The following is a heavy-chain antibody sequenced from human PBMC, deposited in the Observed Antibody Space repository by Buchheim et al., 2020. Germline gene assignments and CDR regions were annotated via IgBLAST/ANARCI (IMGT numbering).Heavy chain of an antibody. CDR3: ARVMDRAAYGMDV. CDR2: IWYDGSNK. V-gene: IGHV3-33*01. D-gene: IGHD5-18*01. CDR1: GFTLSSFA. Sequence: QVQLVESGGGVVQPGRSLGLSCTASGFTLSSFAISWVRQAPGKGLAWVAIIWYDGSNKYYTESVKGRFTVSRDNSKNTMYLQMSSLRADDTAVYYCARVMDRAAYGMDVWGQGTT. J-gene: IGHJ6*02.